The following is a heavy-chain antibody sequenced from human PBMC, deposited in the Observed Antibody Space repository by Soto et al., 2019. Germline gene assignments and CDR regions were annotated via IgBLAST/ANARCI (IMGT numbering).Heavy chain of an antibody. Sequence: ASETLSLTCTVSGASISGFYWSWIRKSAGKGLEWIGRIYATGTTDYNPSLKSRVMMSVDTSKKQFSRMLRSVTAADTSVYYCVRHGTNTRRDRFDPWGQGTSVTVS. CDR2: IYATGTT. CDR1: GASISGFY. V-gene: IGHV4-4*07. CDR3: VRHGTNTRRDRFDP. D-gene: IGHD1-1*01. J-gene: IGHJ5*02.